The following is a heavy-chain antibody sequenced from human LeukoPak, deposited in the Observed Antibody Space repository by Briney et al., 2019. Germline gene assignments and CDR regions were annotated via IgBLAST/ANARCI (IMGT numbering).Heavy chain of an antibody. CDR2: IIPIFGTA. J-gene: IGHJ5*02. Sequence: SVTVSCKASGGTFSSYAISWVRQAPGQGLEWMGGIIPIFGTANYAQKFQGRVTITADESTSTAYMELSSLRSEDTAVYYCARVGRWGGKNWFDPWGQGTLVTVSS. CDR3: ARVGRWGGKNWFDP. V-gene: IGHV1-69*13. D-gene: IGHD1-1*01. CDR1: GGTFSSYA.